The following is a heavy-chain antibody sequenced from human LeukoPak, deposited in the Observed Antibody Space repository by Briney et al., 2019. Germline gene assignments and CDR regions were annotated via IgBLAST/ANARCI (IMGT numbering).Heavy chain of an antibody. V-gene: IGHV3-30*02. D-gene: IGHD3-3*01. CDR3: AKARDFWSGSPPIDY. Sequence: GGSLRLSCAASGFTFSSYGMHWVRQAPGKGLEWVAFIRYDGSNKYYADSVKGRFTISRDNSKNTLYLQMNSLRAEDTAVYYCAKARDFWSGSPPIDYWGQGTLVTVSS. CDR2: IRYDGSNK. CDR1: GFTFSSYG. J-gene: IGHJ4*02.